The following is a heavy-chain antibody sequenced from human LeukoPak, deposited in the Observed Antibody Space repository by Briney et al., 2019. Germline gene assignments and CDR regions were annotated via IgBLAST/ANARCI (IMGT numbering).Heavy chain of an antibody. CDR2: MNPNSGNT. Sequence: ASVKVSCKASGYTFTSYDINWVRQATGQGREWMGWMNPNSGNTGYAQKFQGRVTMTRNTSISTAYMELSSLRSEDTAVYYCARVAGAMNPKIDYWGQGTLVTVSS. CDR3: ARVAGAMNPKIDY. D-gene: IGHD1-14*01. V-gene: IGHV1-8*01. CDR1: GYTFTSYD. J-gene: IGHJ4*02.